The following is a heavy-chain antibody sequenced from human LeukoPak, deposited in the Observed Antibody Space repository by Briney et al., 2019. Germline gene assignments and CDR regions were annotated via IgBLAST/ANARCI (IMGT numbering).Heavy chain of an antibody. CDR2: ISGNGDYT. CDR3: AKGAATKPFDC. J-gene: IGHJ4*02. V-gene: IGHV3-23*01. D-gene: IGHD1-7*01. CDR1: GFTFSANP. Sequence: GGSLRLSCAASGFTFSANPMSWVRQAPGKGLEWVSGISGNGDYTYYADSVKGRLTISRDNSKNTLYVQVNSLRAEDTAVYYCAKGAATKPFDCWGQGTLVTVSS.